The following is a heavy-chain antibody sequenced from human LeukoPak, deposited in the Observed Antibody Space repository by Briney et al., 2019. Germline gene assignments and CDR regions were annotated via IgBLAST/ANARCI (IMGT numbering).Heavy chain of an antibody. CDR3: AKERYSSSSLFAVTPFDY. J-gene: IGHJ4*02. CDR1: GFTFSSYA. D-gene: IGHD6-13*01. Sequence: GGSLRLSCAASGFTFSSYAMSWVRQAPGKGLEWVSAISGSGGSTYYADSVKGRFTISRDNSKNTLYLQMNSLRAEDTAVYYCAKERYSSSSLFAVTPFDYWGQGTRITVSS. CDR2: ISGSGGST. V-gene: IGHV3-23*01.